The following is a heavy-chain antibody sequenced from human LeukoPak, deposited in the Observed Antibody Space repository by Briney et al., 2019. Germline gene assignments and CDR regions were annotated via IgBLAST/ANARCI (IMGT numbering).Heavy chain of an antibody. V-gene: IGHV1-46*01. J-gene: IGHJ4*02. D-gene: IGHD4-17*01. CDR1: GYTFTSYY. CDR2: INPSGGST. CDR3: ARDRGSTVTISGGWFDY. Sequence: ASVKVSCKASGYTFTSYYMHWVRQTPGQGLEWMGIINPSGGSTSYAQKFQGRVTRTRDTSTSTVYMELSSLRSEDTAVYYCARDRGSTVTISGGWFDYWGQGTLVTVSS.